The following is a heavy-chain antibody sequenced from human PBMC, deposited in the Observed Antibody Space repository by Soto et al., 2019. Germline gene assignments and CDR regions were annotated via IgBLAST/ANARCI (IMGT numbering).Heavy chain of an antibody. CDR1: GFTFSTYA. Sequence: QVQLVESGGGVVQPGRSLRLSCAASGFTFSTYAVHWVRPAPGKGLEWVALISSDGSNTSYADSVKGRFTISRDNSENTAYLQRISPRAEDTAMYYCAKDRRVRDGMAVWGQGTTVIV. D-gene: IGHD3-10*01. V-gene: IGHV3-30*18. J-gene: IGHJ6*02. CDR2: ISSDGSNT. CDR3: AKDRRVRDGMAV.